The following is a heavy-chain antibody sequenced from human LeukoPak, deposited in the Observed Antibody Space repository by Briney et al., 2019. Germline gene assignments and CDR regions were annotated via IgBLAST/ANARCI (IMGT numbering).Heavy chain of an antibody. CDR3: AKVTIFGVVITYFDY. CDR2: ISGSGGST. J-gene: IGHJ4*02. Sequence: PGGSLRLSCAASGFTFSSYAMSWVRQAPGKGLEWVSSISGSGGSTYYADSVKGRFTISRDNSKNTLYLQMNSLRAEDTAVYYCAKVTIFGVVITYFDYWGQGTLVTVSS. D-gene: IGHD3-3*01. V-gene: IGHV3-23*01. CDR1: GFTFSSYA.